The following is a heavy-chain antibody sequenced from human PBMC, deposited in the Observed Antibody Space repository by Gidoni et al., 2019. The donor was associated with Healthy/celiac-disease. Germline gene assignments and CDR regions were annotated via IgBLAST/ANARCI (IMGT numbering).Heavy chain of an antibody. D-gene: IGHD4-17*01. Sequence: QVQLQESGPGLVKPSQTLSLTCTVSGVSISSGGYYWTWIRQHPGKGLEWIGYIYYRGSTYYNPSLKSRLSISVDTSQKQFSLKMSSVTAADTDVYYCASRYDYGDYMGAFDIWGLGTMVTVSS. CDR2: IYYRGST. J-gene: IGHJ3*02. CDR3: ASRYDYGDYMGAFDI. CDR1: GVSISSGGYY. V-gene: IGHV4-31*03.